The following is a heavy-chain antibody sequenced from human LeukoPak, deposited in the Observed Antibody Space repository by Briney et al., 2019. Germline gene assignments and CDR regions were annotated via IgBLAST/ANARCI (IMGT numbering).Heavy chain of an antibody. CDR3: ARDGVTRRYNMYFYMDV. V-gene: IGHV3-30*04. CDR1: GFTFSDYA. D-gene: IGHD1-1*01. J-gene: IGHJ6*03. Sequence: GGSLRLSCAASGFTFSDYALHWVRQVPGKGLEWVAFVAYDGSSKYYRDSVRGRFIISRDYSRNALYLQMNSLRGDDTAVYYCARDGVTRRYNMYFYMDVWGKGTTVTVSS. CDR2: VAYDGSSK.